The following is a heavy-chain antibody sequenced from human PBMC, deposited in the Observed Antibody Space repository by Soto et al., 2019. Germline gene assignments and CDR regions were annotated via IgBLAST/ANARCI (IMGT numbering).Heavy chain of an antibody. D-gene: IGHD2-21*02. CDR2: IYWDDDR. CDR3: VQSRCGGDCLQSYSSHSYYGLDV. J-gene: IGHJ6*02. CDR1: GFSLSTTGVG. V-gene: IGHV2-5*02. Sequence: QITLKESGPTLVKPTQTLTLTCTFSGFSLSTTGVGVGWIRQPPGKALEWLALIYWDDDRRYNPSLKSRFTITKDTSKNQXXLXMXXMDPVDTATYYCVQSRCGGDCLQSYSSHSYYGLDVWGQGTTVTVSS.